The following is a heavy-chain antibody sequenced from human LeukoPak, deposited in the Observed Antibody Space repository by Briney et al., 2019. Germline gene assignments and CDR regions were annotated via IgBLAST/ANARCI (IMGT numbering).Heavy chain of an antibody. Sequence: GWSLSLSCAACGFTFRSYSMNWVRQAPAKGREGVSSISSISCYIYYADSLKGRFTISRDNAKHSLYLQMKSLRAEDTAVCYCGREGRWLQRYAFDYWGQGSLVTVSS. CDR1: GFTFRSYS. J-gene: IGHJ4*02. CDR2: ISSISCYI. CDR3: GREGRWLQRYAFDY. V-gene: IGHV3-21*01. D-gene: IGHD5-24*01.